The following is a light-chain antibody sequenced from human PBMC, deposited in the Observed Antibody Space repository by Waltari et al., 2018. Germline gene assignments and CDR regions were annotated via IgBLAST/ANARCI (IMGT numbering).Light chain of an antibody. V-gene: IGKV1-17*03. J-gene: IGKJ1*01. CDR3: LQHRTYPWT. CDR1: QGISKN. Sequence: TWRARQGISKNLAWVQQRPGTVPKRLIYSASRLESGVPSRFSGSGSGTEFTLTISSLQPEDVATYYCLQHRTYPWTFGQGTKVEIK. CDR2: SAS.